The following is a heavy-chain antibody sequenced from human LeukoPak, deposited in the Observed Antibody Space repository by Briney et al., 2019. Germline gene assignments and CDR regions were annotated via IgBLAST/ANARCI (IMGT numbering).Heavy chain of an antibody. Sequence: GGSLRLSCTASGFTFSGYTVTWVRQAPGKGLEWVSSIIGSGGGTYYADSVKGRFTISRDNSKNTLYLQMNSLRAVDTAVYYCVTERGYWGQGTLVTVSS. CDR3: VTERGY. J-gene: IGHJ4*02. CDR1: GFTFSGYT. V-gene: IGHV3-23*01. CDR2: IIGSGGGT. D-gene: IGHD3-10*01.